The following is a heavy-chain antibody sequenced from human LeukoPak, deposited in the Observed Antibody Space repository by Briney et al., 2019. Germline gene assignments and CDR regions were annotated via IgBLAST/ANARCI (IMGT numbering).Heavy chain of an antibody. CDR1: EFSVSSNY. J-gene: IGHJ4*02. D-gene: IGHD6-19*01. CDR2: IYSGGAT. CDR3: ARGRFSGPDDY. V-gene: IGHV3-53*01. Sequence: SGGSLRLSCAVSEFSVSSNYMNWVRRAPGKGLEWVSVIYSGGATYYADSVRGRFTISRDNSKNMVSLQMTSLGAEDTAVYYCARGRFSGPDDYWGQGTLVTVSS.